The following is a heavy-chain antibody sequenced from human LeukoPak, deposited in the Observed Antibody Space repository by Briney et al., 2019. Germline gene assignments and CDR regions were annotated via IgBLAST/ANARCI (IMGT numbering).Heavy chain of an antibody. CDR1: GGSISSYY. V-gene: IGHV4-59*01. J-gene: IGHJ4*02. Sequence: SETLSLTCTVSGGSISSYYWSWIRQPPGKGLEWIGYIYYSGSTNYNPSLKSRVTISVDTSKNQFSLKLSSVTAADTAVYYCARAPKYYDSSGYYYFDYWGQGTLVTVSS. CDR3: ARAPKYYDSSGYYYFDY. D-gene: IGHD3-22*01. CDR2: IYYSGST.